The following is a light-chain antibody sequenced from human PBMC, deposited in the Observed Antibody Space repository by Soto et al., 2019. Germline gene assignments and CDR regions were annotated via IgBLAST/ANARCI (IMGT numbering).Light chain of an antibody. CDR3: QQYGSSPPLT. J-gene: IGKJ4*01. V-gene: IGKV3-20*01. Sequence: EIVLTQSPGTLSLSPGERATLSCRASQSVSSSYLAWYQQKPGQAPRLLIYGASSRATGIPDRFSGSGSGTDFTLTISRXXXXDFAVYYCQQYGSSPPLTFGGG. CDR2: GAS. CDR1: QSVSSSY.